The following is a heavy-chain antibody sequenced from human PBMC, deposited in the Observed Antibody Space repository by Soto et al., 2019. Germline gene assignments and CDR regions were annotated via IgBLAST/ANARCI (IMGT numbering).Heavy chain of an antibody. D-gene: IGHD1-7*01. Sequence: SETLSLTCTVSGDTITSFSWNWIRQSAGKGLEWIGRISTTGNTHYNPSLESRVTMSLGTSKNQFSLKLTSVTAADTAVYYCEGESGENWSYEAYWGQGTLVTVS. CDR1: GDTITSFS. V-gene: IGHV4-4*07. CDR3: EGESGENWSYEAY. J-gene: IGHJ4*02. CDR2: ISTTGNT.